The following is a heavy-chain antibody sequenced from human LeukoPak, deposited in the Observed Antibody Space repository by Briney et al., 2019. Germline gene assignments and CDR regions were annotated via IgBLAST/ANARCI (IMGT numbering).Heavy chain of an antibody. CDR3: ARVQGVIGSGSYYNGDGDYFDY. J-gene: IGHJ4*02. Sequence: GGSLRLSCAASGFTFSSYWMSWVRQAPGKGLEWVANIKQDGSEKYYVDSVKGRFTISRDNAKNSLYLQMNSLRAEDTAVYYCARVQGVIGSGSYYNGDGDYFDYWGQGTLVTVSS. V-gene: IGHV3-7*01. D-gene: IGHD3-10*01. CDR2: IKQDGSEK. CDR1: GFTFSSYW.